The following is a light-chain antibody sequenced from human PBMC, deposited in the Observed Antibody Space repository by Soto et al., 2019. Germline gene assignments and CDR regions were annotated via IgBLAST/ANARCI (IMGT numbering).Light chain of an antibody. CDR1: ESIGNY. J-gene: IGKJ4*01. CDR3: LWRSAWPPRLT. V-gene: IGKV3-11*01. CDR2: DAS. Sequence: EVVLTQSPATLSLSPGDRATLSCRASESIGNYLAWYQQKLGQAPNHLIDDASHRAIGIPGRLSRDGSGKDFTLTISSLEAEDFPGCNCLWRSAWPPRLTFGWRTKVEIK.